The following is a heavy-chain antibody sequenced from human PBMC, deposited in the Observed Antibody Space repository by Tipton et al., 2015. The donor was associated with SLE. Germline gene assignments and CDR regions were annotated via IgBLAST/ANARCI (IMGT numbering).Heavy chain of an antibody. V-gene: IGHV4-61*02. J-gene: IGHJ4*02. CDR1: GGSISSGSYY. D-gene: IGHD1-20*01. CDR2: IYTSGST. CDR3: ATLTGTVDY. Sequence: TLSLTCTVSGGSISSGSYYWSWIRQPAGKGLEWIGRIYTSGSTNYNPSLKSRVTISVDTSKNQFSLKLSSVTAADTAVYYCATLTGTVDYWGQGTLVTVSS.